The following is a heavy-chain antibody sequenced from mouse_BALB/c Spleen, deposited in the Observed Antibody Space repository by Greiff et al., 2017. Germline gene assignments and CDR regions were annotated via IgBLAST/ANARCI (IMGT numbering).Heavy chain of an antibody. J-gene: IGHJ4*01. V-gene: IGHV1S29*02. CDR1: GYTFTDYN. CDR2: IYPYNGGT. Sequence: VQLQQSGPELVKPGASVKISCKASGYTFTDYNMHWVKQSHGKSLEWIGYIYPYNGGTGYNQKFKSKATLTVDNSSSTAYMELRSLTSEDSAVYYCARSGGNYEGYYAMDYWGQGTSVTVSS. D-gene: IGHD2-1*01. CDR3: ARSGGNYEGYYAMDY.